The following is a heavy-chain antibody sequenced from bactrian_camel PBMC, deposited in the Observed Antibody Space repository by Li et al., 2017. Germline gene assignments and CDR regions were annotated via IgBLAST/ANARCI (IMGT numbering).Heavy chain of an antibody. CDR2: VYGGGGSA. D-gene: IGHD5*01. CDR1: GHVISSYL. CDR3: AVQKDPTDFGH. J-gene: IGHJ6*01. V-gene: IGHV3S26*01. Sequence: HVKLVESGGGLVQPGGSLKLSCAASGHVISSYLLGRFRQAPGKEREGVAAVYGGGGSASYADSVKGRFTISKDNIKNTLYLEMNSLKPEDTGMYYCAVQKDPTDFGHWGQGTQVTVS.